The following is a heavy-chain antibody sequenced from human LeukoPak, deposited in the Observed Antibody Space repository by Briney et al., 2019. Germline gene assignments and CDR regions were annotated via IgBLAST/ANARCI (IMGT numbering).Heavy chain of an antibody. J-gene: IGHJ5*02. CDR1: GGSFSGYY. CDR3: ARGRCSSTSCYRGPVRGNWFDP. CDR2: INHSGST. D-gene: IGHD2-2*01. Sequence: SETLSLTCAVYGGSFSGYYWSWIRQPPGKGLEWIGEINHSGSTNYNPSLKSRVTISLDTSKNQFSLKLSSVTAADTAVYYCARGRCSSTSCYRGPVRGNWFDPWGQGTLVTVSS. V-gene: IGHV4-34*01.